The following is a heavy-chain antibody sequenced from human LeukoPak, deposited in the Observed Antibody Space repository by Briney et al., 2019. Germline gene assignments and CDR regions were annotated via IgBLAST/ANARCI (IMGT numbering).Heavy chain of an antibody. V-gene: IGHV3-13*04. CDR3: ARGRVLYDSSGYYPYYFDY. D-gene: IGHD3-22*01. J-gene: IGHJ4*02. CDR2: IGTAGDT. CDR1: GFTFSSYV. Sequence: GGSLRLSCAASGFTFSSYVMHWVRQATGKGLEWVSAIGTAGDTYYPGSVKGRFTISRENAKNSLYLQMNSLRAGDTAVYYCARGRVLYDSSGYYPYYFDYWGQGTLVTVSS.